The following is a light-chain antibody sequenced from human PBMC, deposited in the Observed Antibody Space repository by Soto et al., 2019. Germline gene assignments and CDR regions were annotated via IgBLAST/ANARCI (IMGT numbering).Light chain of an antibody. V-gene: IGKV3-11*01. CDR1: QSVGDN. CDR3: QQRDKWPVT. J-gene: IGKJ3*01. Sequence: EIVLTQSPDTLPLSPGERAIFSCRASQSVGDNLAWYQHKPGQPPRLLIYDASKRATGIPARFSGSGSRTDFTLTISSLEAEDFAVSVCQQRDKWPVTFGPATTVDIK. CDR2: DAS.